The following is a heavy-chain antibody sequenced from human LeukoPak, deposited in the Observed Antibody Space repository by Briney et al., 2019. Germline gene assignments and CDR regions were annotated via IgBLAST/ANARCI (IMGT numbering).Heavy chain of an antibody. D-gene: IGHD6-13*01. CDR1: GFTFNTSA. CDR2: ISGSGRST. CDR3: ARGDQGSSWIVY. Sequence: RGSLRLSCAGSGFTFNTSAMSWVRQAPGKGLEWVSAISGSGRSTYYTDSVRGRFTISRDNAENTLYLQMSSLRAEDTAVYYCARGDQGSSWIVYWGQGTLVTVSS. J-gene: IGHJ4*02. V-gene: IGHV3-23*01.